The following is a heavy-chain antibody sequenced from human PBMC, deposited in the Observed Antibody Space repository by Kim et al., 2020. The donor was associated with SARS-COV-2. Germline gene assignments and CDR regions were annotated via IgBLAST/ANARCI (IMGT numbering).Heavy chain of an antibody. CDR1: GGTFSSYA. D-gene: IGHD2-15*01. J-gene: IGHJ4*02. V-gene: IGHV1-69*13. Sequence: SVKVSCKASGGTFSSYAISWVRQAPGQGLEWMGGIIPIFGTANYAQKFQGRVTITADESTSTAYMELSSLRSEDTAVYYCARGVGYCSGGSCYLNPQFDYWGQGTLVTVSS. CDR2: IIPIFGTA. CDR3: ARGVGYCSGGSCYLNPQFDY.